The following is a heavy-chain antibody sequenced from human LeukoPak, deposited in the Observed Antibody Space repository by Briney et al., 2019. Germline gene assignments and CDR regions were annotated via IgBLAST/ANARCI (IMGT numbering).Heavy chain of an antibody. J-gene: IGHJ4*02. CDR3: ARGYSSSWSEAPDY. Sequence: GGSLRLSCAASGFTFSSYAMHWVRQAPGKGLEWVAVISYDGSNKYCADSVKGRFTISRDNSKNTLYLQMNSLRAEDTAVYYCARGYSSSWSEAPDYWGQGTLVTVSS. CDR1: GFTFSSYA. V-gene: IGHV3-30-3*01. D-gene: IGHD6-13*01. CDR2: ISYDGSNK.